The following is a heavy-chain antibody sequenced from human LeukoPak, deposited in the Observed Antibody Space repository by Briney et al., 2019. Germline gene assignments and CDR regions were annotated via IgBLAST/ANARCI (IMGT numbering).Heavy chain of an antibody. CDR3: ARMLVSASTFDI. CDR1: GGSFSDYY. V-gene: IGHV4-34*01. D-gene: IGHD6-13*01. J-gene: IGHJ3*02. CDR2: INHSGST. Sequence: KASETLSLTCAVYGGSFSDYYWTWIRKPPGQGMEWIGEINHSGSTNYNPSLNSRVTISLDTSKNQFSLKLSSATAADTAVYYCARMLVSASTFDIWGRGTMVTVSS.